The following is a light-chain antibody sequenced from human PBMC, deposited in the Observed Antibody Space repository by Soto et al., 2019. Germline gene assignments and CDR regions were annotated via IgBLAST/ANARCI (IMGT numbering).Light chain of an antibody. CDR3: SSYAGSATFVV. V-gene: IGLV2-8*01. CDR2: EVT. J-gene: IGLJ2*01. CDR1: TRDVGAYNF. Sequence: QSTLTQPPSASGSPGQSITISCTGTTRDVGAYNFVSWYRQLPGKAPKLLIYEVTKWPSGVPDRFSGSKSGNTASLTVSGLQAEDEADYYCSSYAGSATFVVFGGGTKVTVL.